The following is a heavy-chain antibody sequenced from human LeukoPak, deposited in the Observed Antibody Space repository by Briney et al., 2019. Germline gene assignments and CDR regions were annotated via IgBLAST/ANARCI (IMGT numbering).Heavy chain of an antibody. CDR3: ARLGGNIAARPKHFDY. J-gene: IGHJ4*02. CDR1: GYSFTSYW. D-gene: IGHD6-6*01. CDR2: IYPGDSDT. Sequence: GESLKISCKGSGYSFTSYWIGWVRQMPGKGLEWMGIIYPGDSDTRYSPSFQGQVTISADKSISTAYLQWSSLKASDTAMYYCARLGGNIAARPKHFDYWGQGTLVTVSS. V-gene: IGHV5-51*01.